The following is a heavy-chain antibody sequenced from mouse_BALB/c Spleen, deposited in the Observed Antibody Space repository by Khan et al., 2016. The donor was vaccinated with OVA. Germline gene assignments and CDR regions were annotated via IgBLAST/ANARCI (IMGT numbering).Heavy chain of an antibody. Sequence: VQLQQSGPELVKPGASVKMSCKASGYTFTDYYMKWLKQSHGKSLEWIGDINPNNGDTFYNQKFKDKATLTVDKSSSTAYMQLNSLTSEDSAVYYCARGLFDVWGAGTMVTVSS. V-gene: IGHV1-26*01. CDR3: ARGLFDV. CDR1: GYTFTDYY. CDR2: INPNNGDT. J-gene: IGHJ1*01.